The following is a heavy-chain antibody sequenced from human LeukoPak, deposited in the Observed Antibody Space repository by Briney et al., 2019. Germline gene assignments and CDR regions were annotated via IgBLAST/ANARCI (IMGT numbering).Heavy chain of an antibody. CDR3: ARASSGWSSRYWFDP. Sequence: PSGTLSLTCGVSGGSVINTNWWTWVRQPPGKGLEWIGEVHLDGRTNYNPSLESRLTMSVDVSENQVSLKLSSVTAADTAVYYCARASSGWSSRYWFDPWGQGTLVTVSS. D-gene: IGHD6-19*01. J-gene: IGHJ5*02. V-gene: IGHV4-4*02. CDR1: GGSVINTNW. CDR2: VHLDGRT.